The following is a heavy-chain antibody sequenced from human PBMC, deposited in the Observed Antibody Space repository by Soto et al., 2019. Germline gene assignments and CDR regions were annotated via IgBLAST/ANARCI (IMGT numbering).Heavy chain of an antibody. CDR3: ANLDMITFGGIIGPNDEFDI. V-gene: IGHV4-59*08. D-gene: IGHD3-16*01. CDR1: GGSFSGYY. Sequence: PSETLSLTCAVYGGSFSGYYWSWIRQPPGKGLEWIAYIYNSVSTCYNPSLKSRVTISVDTPKNQVSLKLSSVTAADTAVYYCANLDMITFGGIIGPNDEFDIWGQGAMVTVSS. J-gene: IGHJ3*02. CDR2: IYNSVST.